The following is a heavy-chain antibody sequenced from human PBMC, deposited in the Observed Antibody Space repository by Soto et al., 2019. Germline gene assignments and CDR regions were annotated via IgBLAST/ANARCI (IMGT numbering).Heavy chain of an antibody. D-gene: IGHD6-13*01. J-gene: IGHJ2*01. CDR2: ISWNSGSI. CDR1: GFTFDDYA. Sequence: EVQLLESGGGLVQPGGSLRLSYAASGFTFDDYAMHWVRQAPGKGLEWVSGISWNSGSIGYADSVKGRFTISRDNAKNSLYLQMNSLRAEDTALYYCAKQGVYSSSLYRYFDLWGRGTLVTVSS. CDR3: AKQGVYSSSLYRYFDL. V-gene: IGHV3-9*01.